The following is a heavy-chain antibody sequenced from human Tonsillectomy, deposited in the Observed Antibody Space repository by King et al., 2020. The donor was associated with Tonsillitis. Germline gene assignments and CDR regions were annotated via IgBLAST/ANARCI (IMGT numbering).Heavy chain of an antibody. CDR2: IYYSGST. J-gene: IGHJ4*02. CDR1: GGSISSSSYY. Sequence: QLQESGPGLVKPSETLSLTCTVSGGSISSSSYYWGWIRQPPGKGLEWIGSIYYSGSTYYNPSLKSRVTMSVDTSNNQFSLKLSSVTAADTAVYYCARGSLLGIYYFDSWGQGTLVTVSS. D-gene: IGHD3-3*01. V-gene: IGHV4-39*01. CDR3: ARGSLLGIYYFDS.